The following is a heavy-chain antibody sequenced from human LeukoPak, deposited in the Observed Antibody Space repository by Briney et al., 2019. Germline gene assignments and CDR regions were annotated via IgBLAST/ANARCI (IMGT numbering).Heavy chain of an antibody. D-gene: IGHD3-22*01. V-gene: IGHV4-59*01. J-gene: IGHJ4*02. CDR3: AREGQRDSSGYFDY. Sequence: SETLSLTCTVSGGSISSYYWSWIRQPPGKGLEWIGYIYYSGSTNYNPSLKSRVTISVDTSKNQFSLKLSSVTAADAAVYYCAREGQRDSSGYFDYWGQGTLVTVSS. CDR2: IYYSGST. CDR1: GGSISSYY.